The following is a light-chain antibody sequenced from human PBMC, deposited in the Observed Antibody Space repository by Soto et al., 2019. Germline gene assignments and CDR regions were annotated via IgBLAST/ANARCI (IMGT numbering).Light chain of an antibody. V-gene: IGLV1-40*01. CDR1: SSNIGAGYD. CDR3: QSYDSSLSVYV. J-gene: IGLJ1*01. CDR2: GNS. Sequence: QSVLTQPPSVSGPPGQGFTISCPGASSNIGAGYDVHGYQQLPGTAPKLLIYGNSNRPSGVPDRFSGSKSGTSASLAITGLQAEDEADYYCQSYDSSLSVYVFGTGTKLTVL.